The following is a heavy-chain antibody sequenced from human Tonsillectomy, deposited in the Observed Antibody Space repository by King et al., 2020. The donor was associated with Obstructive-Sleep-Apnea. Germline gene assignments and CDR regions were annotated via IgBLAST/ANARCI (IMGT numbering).Heavy chain of an antibody. CDR1: GFTFSSYA. D-gene: IGHD3-22*01. V-gene: IGHV3-30*04. Sequence: VQLVESGGGVVQPGRSLRLSCAASGFTFSSYAMHWVRQAPGKGLEWVAVISYDGSNKYYADSVKGRFTISRDNSKNTLYLQMNSLRAEDTAVYYCARVADYYDSSGDHDYWGQGTLVTVSS. CDR3: ARVADYYDSSGDHDY. J-gene: IGHJ4*02. CDR2: ISYDGSNK.